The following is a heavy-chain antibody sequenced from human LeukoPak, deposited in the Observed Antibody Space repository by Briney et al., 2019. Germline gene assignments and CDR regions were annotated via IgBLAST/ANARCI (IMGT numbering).Heavy chain of an antibody. V-gene: IGHV1-18*01. CDR1: GYTFTIYG. J-gene: IGHJ4*02. Sequence: ASVTVSFNSSGYTFTIYGIRWVRQAPGQGLGWMGWISAYNGNRDYAKKFQGRVTITTDTSTTTAFIQMRSLRSAATAASYSSTDTSYSWYVTFGELGAQGTGVSVSS. CDR2: ISAYNGNR. D-gene: IGHD6-13*01. CDR3: STDTSYSWYVTFGEL.